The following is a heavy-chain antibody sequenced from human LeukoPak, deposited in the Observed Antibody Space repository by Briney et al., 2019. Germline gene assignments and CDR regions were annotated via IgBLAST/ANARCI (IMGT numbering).Heavy chain of an antibody. CDR1: GGSISGYH. D-gene: IGHD2-21*02. V-gene: IGHV4-59*08. CDR3: ARLVAVTGTVDYFDP. J-gene: IGHJ5*02. Sequence: SETLSLTCVVSGGSISGYHWSWIRQPPGKGLEWIGYIYYKGITNYNPSLKSRVTISLDTSKSQFSLNLRSATAADTAVYYCARLVAVTGTVDYFDPWGQGAVVTVSS. CDR2: IYYKGIT.